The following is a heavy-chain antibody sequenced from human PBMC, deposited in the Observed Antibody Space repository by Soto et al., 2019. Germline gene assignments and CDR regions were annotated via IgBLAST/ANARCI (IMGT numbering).Heavy chain of an antibody. J-gene: IGHJ4*02. D-gene: IGHD1-26*01. CDR2: ISSSSSTI. Sequence: EVQLVESGGGLVQPGGSLRLSCAASGFTFSSYSMNWVRQAPGKGLEWVSYISSSSSTIYYADSVKGRFTISRDNAKNSRYLQMNILRAEDTAVYYCATDYRLGDDCWGQGTLVTVSS. V-gene: IGHV3-48*01. CDR3: ATDYRLGDDC. CDR1: GFTFSSYS.